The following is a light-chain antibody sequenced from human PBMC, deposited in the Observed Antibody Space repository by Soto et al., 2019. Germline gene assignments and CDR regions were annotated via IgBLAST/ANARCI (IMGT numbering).Light chain of an antibody. V-gene: IGKV3-15*01. Sequence: DRVMTQSPDTLSASPGEIVTLSCRAGQGVTTNFAWYQQKSGQSPRLLIYDVSTRATGVPARFSGTGSETDFTLTISGLQSEDSAVYFCQQYNNWPFSFGQGTRLEIK. J-gene: IGKJ5*01. CDR1: QGVTTN. CDR3: QQYNNWPFS. CDR2: DVS.